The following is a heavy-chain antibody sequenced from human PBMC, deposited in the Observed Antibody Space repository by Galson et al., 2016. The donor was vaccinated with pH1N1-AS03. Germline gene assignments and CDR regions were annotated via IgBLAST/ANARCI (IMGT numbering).Heavy chain of an antibody. CDR3: ARRPTGIDY. D-gene: IGHD3-10*01. V-gene: IGHV4-34*12. CDR2: IIIGRGLPP. Sequence: ETLSLTCTVSRGSFGGAYWTWIRQPPGKGLEWIGEIIIGRGLPPTYTPSLKRRVTISIDTSRGELSLKLRSVPAADTGVYYCARRPTGIDYWGQGVQVTVSS. J-gene: IGHJ4*02. CDR1: RGSFGGAY.